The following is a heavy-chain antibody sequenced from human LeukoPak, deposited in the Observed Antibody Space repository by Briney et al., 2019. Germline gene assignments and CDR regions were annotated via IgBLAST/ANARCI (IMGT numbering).Heavy chain of an antibody. Sequence: PSETLSLTCAVYGGSFSGYYWSWIRQPPGKGLEWIGEINHSGSTNYNPSLKSRVTISVDTSKNQFSLKLSSVTAADTAVYYCARVAAKTVDYWGQGTLVTVSP. V-gene: IGHV4-34*01. CDR3: ARVAAKTVDY. J-gene: IGHJ4*02. CDR1: GGSFSGYY. D-gene: IGHD2-15*01. CDR2: INHSGST.